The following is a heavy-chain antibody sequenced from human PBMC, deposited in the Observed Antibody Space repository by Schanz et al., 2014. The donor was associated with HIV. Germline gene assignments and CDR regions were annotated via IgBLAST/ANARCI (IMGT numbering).Heavy chain of an antibody. CDR2: INSGGRT. J-gene: IGHJ6*02. Sequence: QVQLVQSGGGVVQPGRSLRLSCAVSGFTFNNFGMHWVRQGPGKGLEWVSAINSGGRTYYADSVKGRFTISRDNSKSTLYLQMNSLRAEDTAVYYCANSGYCTSGVCYTRGYDTDVWGQGTTVTVSS. CDR3: ANSGYCTSGVCYTRGYDTDV. D-gene: IGHD2-8*01. V-gene: IGHV3-NL1*01. CDR1: GFTFNNFG.